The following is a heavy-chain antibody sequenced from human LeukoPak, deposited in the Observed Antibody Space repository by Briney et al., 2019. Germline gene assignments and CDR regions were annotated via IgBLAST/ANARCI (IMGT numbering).Heavy chain of an antibody. J-gene: IGHJ4*02. Sequence: NPGGSLRLSCAASGFAFFTYTMNWVRQAPGKGLGWVSSISSRSTYIYYADSVKGRFTISRDNARNSLYLQMNSLRAEDMAVYYCAREESGSSGWYDYWGQGTLVTVSS. D-gene: IGHD6-19*01. CDR2: ISSRSTYI. CDR3: AREESGSSGWYDY. CDR1: GFAFFTYT. V-gene: IGHV3-21*01.